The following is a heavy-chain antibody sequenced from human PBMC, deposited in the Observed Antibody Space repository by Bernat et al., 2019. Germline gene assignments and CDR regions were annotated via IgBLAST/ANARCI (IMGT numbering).Heavy chain of an antibody. V-gene: IGHV3-7*03. CDR3: ARYCSSTACTDAFDI. D-gene: IGHD2-2*01. Sequence: EGQLVESGGGLVQPGGSLRLSCTASGFIFSSFWMSWVRQAPGKGLEWVANIEHGGGEKNYVDSVKDRFTISRENGRSSVYLQMNTLRAEDTAMYYCARYCSSTACTDAFDIWGQGTMVTVSS. CDR1: GFIFSSFW. CDR2: IEHGGGEK. J-gene: IGHJ3*02.